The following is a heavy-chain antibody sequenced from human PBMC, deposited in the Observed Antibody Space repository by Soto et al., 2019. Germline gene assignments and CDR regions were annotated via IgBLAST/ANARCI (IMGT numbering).Heavy chain of an antibody. Sequence: QVQLVQSGAEVKKPGASVKVSCKASGYTFTSYAMHWVRQAPGQRLEWMGWINAGNGNTKYSQKFQGRVTITRDTSASTAYMELSSLRSEDTAVYYCAREEEVEMATGAVGWYFDLWGRGTLVTVSS. J-gene: IGHJ2*01. V-gene: IGHV1-3*01. CDR2: INAGNGNT. CDR3: AREEEVEMATGAVGWYFDL. D-gene: IGHD5-12*01. CDR1: GYTFTSYA.